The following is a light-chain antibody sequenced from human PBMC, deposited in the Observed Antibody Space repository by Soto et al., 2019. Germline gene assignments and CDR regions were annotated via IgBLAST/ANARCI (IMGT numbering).Light chain of an antibody. CDR1: QSVSID. CDR2: GAS. CDR3: QQYGSSPTWT. Sequence: EIVMTQSPATLSVSPGERATLSCRASQSVSIDLAWYQQTPGQAPRLLIYGASTRATGIPVRFSGSGSGTDFTLTISRLEPEDSAVYYCQQYGSSPTWTFGQGTKVDIK. V-gene: IGKV3-20*01. J-gene: IGKJ1*01.